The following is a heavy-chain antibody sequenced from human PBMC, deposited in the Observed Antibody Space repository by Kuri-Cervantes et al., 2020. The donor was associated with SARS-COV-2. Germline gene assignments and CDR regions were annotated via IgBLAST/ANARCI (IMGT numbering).Heavy chain of an antibody. CDR3: ASSPIRYFDWSITNYFDY. V-gene: IGHV3-7*01. CDR1: GFTFSSYW. Sequence: GESLKISCAASGFTFSSYWMSWVRQAPGKGLEWVANIKQDGSEKYYVDSVKGRFTISRDNAKNSLYLQMNSLRAEDTAVYYCASSPIRYFDWSITNYFDYWGQGTLVTVSS. J-gene: IGHJ4*02. D-gene: IGHD3-9*01. CDR2: IKQDGSEK.